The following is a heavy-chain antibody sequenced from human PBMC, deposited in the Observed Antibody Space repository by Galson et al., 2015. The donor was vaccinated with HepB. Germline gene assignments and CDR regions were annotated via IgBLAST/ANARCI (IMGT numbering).Heavy chain of an antibody. CDR3: AREGSSGWFDP. D-gene: IGHD6-19*01. CDR1: GFTVSSNY. Sequence: SLRLSCAASGFTVSSNYMRWVRQTPGKGLEWVSVIYSGGSTYYADSVKGRFTISRDNSKNTLYLQVNSLRAEDTAVYYCAREGSSGWFDPWGQGTLVTVSS. J-gene: IGHJ5*02. V-gene: IGHV3-53*01. CDR2: IYSGGST.